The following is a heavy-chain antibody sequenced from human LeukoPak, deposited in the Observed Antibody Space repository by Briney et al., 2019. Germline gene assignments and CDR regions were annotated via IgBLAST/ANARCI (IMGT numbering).Heavy chain of an antibody. CDR2: VSGGGDIT. V-gene: IGHV3-23*01. J-gene: IGHJ4*02. CDR3: VREDTPATANY. Sequence: GGSLRLSCAASGLNFANHAMSWVRQTPGKGLEWVSAVSGGGDITYYADSVTGRFTISRDNSKDTLFLQMHSLRPGDTAVYYCVREDTPATANYWGQGTLVTISS. CDR1: GLNFANHA. D-gene: IGHD2-21*02.